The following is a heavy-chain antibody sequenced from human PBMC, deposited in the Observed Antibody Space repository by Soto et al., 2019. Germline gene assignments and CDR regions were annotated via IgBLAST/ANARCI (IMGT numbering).Heavy chain of an antibody. V-gene: IGHV5-10-1*01. Sequence: PGESLKISCNVSGYSFTKYWIAWVRQMPGKGLEWVGRIDPSDSRAYYSPSFQGRVTISVDRSIATAYLRWSTLEASDTATYYCARQITTFGIIINALNVWGQGTMVTV. CDR3: ARQITTFGIIINALNV. D-gene: IGHD3-3*01. J-gene: IGHJ3*01. CDR1: GYSFTKYW. CDR2: IDPSDSRA.